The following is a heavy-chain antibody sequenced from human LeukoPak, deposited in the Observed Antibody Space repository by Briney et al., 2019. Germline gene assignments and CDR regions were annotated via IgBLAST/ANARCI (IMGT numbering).Heavy chain of an antibody. Sequence: SETLSLTCTVSRGSISTYYRSWIRQPAGKGLEWIGRIHTSGSTDYNPSLKSRVTMSVDTSRNQFSLKLKSVTAADTAVYYCAREGSMTARPFVSIDYWGQGTLVTVSS. D-gene: IGHD6-6*01. CDR1: RGSISTYY. CDR2: IHTSGST. J-gene: IGHJ4*02. CDR3: AREGSMTARPFVSIDY. V-gene: IGHV4-4*07.